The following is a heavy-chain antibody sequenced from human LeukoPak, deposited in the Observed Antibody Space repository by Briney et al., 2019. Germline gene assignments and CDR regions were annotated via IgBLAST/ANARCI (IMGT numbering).Heavy chain of an antibody. CDR2: INPNSGGT. J-gene: IGHJ4*02. CDR1: GYTFTSYY. V-gene: IGHV1-2*02. D-gene: IGHD1-26*01. CDR3: ATMIVSGSYSGFDY. Sequence: GASVKVSCKASGYTFTSYYMHWVRQAPGQGLEWMGWINPNSGGTNYAQKFQGRVTMTRDTSISTAYMELSRLRSDDTAVYYCATMIVSGSYSGFDYWGQGTLVTVSS.